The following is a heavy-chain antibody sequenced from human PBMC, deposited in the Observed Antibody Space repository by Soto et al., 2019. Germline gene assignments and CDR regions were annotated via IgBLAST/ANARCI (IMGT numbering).Heavy chain of an antibody. CDR2: ISAYNGIT. CDR1: GYTFTSYG. CDR3: ARVRDSSGYYYGGYDY. D-gene: IGHD3-22*01. J-gene: IGHJ4*02. Sequence: ASVKVSCQASGYTFTSYGISWARQAPGQGLEWMGWISAYNGITNYAQKLQGRVTMTTDTYTSTAYMELRSLRPDDTAVYYWARVRDSSGYYYGGYDYWGQGTLVTVSS. V-gene: IGHV1-18*01.